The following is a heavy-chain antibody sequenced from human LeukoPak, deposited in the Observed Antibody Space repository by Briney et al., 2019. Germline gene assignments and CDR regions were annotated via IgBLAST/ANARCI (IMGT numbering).Heavy chain of an antibody. CDR3: ARDSRKGGYYSEF. CDR1: GFRFDTHD. CDR2: ISKTSTYI. J-gene: IGHJ4*02. Sequence: GGSLRLSCAASGFRFDTHDLTWVRQAPGKGLECVSYISKTSTYIYYADSVKGRFTISRDNAKNLLHLQMNSLRAENTAVYFCARDSRKGGYYSEFWGQGTVVIVSS. V-gene: IGHV3-21*01. D-gene: IGHD3-22*01.